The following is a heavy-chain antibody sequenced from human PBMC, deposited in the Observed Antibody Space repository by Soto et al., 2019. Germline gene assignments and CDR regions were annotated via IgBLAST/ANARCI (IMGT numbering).Heavy chain of an antibody. J-gene: IGHJ5*01. CDR3: ALCSGYSSGCTDYWFDC. CDR1: GGSFSGYY. D-gene: IGHD6-19*01. CDR2: VNHSGSA. Sequence: SETLSLTCAVYGGSFSGYYWSWFRQSPGEGLEWIGEVNHSGSANYNPSLKSRVTISVDTSKNQFSLKLISVTAADTAVYYCALCSGYSSGCTDYWFDCTGQATLFTVAS. V-gene: IGHV4-34*01.